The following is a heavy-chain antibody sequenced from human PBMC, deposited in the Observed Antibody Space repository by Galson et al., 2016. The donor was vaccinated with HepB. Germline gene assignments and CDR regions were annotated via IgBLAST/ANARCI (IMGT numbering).Heavy chain of an antibody. Sequence: SLRLSCAASGFTFSDYYMSWIRQAPGKGLEWISYISSSSSTIYYADSVKGRFTISRDNAKNSLYLQMNSLRAEDTAVYYCARDRPRDLFWSGSYAGFDYWGQGTLVTVSS. D-gene: IGHD1-26*01. CDR3: ARDRPRDLFWSGSYAGFDY. J-gene: IGHJ4*02. CDR2: ISSSSSTI. CDR1: GFTFSDYY. V-gene: IGHV3-11*04.